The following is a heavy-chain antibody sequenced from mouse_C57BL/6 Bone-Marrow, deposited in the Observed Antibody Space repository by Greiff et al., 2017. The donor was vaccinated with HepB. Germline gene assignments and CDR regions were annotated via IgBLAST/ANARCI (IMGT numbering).Heavy chain of an antibody. V-gene: IGHV5-15*01. CDR2: ISNLAYSI. CDR1: GFTFSDYG. J-gene: IGHJ4*01. Sequence: EVHLVESGGGLVQPGGSLKLSCAASGFTFSDYGMAWVRQAPRKGPEWVAFISNLAYSIYYADTVTGRFTLSRENAKNTLYLEMSSLRSEDTAMYYCARGGLTYAMDYWGQGTSVTVSS. CDR3: ARGGLTYAMDY.